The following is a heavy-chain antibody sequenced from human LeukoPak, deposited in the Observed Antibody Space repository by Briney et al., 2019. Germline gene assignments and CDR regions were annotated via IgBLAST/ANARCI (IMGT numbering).Heavy chain of an antibody. CDR1: GYTFTGYY. CDR3: ARGQVVVEAGSFYYYYMDV. Sequence: ASVKVSGKASGYTFTGYYMHWVRQAPGQGLEWMGWINPNSGGTNYAQKFQGRVTMTRNTSISTAYMELSSLRSEGTAVYYCARGQVVVEAGSFYYYYMDVWGKGTTVTISS. J-gene: IGHJ6*03. D-gene: IGHD2-15*01. CDR2: INPNSGGT. V-gene: IGHV1-2*02.